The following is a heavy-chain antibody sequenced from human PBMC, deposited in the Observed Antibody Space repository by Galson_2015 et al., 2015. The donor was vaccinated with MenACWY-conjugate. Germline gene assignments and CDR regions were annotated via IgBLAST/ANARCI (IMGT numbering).Heavy chain of an antibody. J-gene: IGHJ4*02. D-gene: IGHD6-19*01. V-gene: IGHV1-46*01. Sequence: SVKVSCKSSGYTFINYYMHWVRQAPGQGLEWMGLIKPSGGTTHYAQKFQGRVTMTRDTSTNTVYMELSSLRSEDTAVYYCARGIYSSGWTTVDYWGQGTLVTVSS. CDR2: IKPSGGTT. CDR1: GYTFINYY. CDR3: ARGIYSSGWTTVDY.